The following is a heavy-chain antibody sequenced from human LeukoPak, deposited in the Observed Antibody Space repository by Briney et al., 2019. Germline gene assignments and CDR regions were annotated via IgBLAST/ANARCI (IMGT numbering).Heavy chain of an antibody. Sequence: GGSLRLSCAASGFTYSSYAMHWVRQAPGKGLEWVAVISYDGSNKYYADSVKGRFTISRDNSKNTLYLQMNSLRAEDTAVYYCAKDLERHIVVVTASAVDYWGQGTLVTVSS. V-gene: IGHV3-30-3*01. D-gene: IGHD2-21*02. CDR2: ISYDGSNK. CDR1: GFTYSSYA. CDR3: AKDLERHIVVVTASAVDY. J-gene: IGHJ4*02.